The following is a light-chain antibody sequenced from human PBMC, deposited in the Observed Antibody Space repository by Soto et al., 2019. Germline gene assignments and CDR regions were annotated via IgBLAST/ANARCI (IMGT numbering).Light chain of an antibody. J-gene: IGKJ4*01. CDR1: QSVGDY. V-gene: IGKV3-11*01. CDR2: DAS. Sequence: EIVLTQSPATPSLSLGERATLSCRASQSVGDYLGWYQQKPGQAPRLLIYDASQRATGVPARFSASGSGTDFTLTISSLEPEDFAIYYCQQREDWPRAFGGGTKVEFK. CDR3: QQREDWPRA.